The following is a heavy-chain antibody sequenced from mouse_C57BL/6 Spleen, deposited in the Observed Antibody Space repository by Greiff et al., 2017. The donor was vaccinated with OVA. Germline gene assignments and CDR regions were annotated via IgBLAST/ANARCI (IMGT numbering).Heavy chain of an antibody. V-gene: IGHV1-55*01. CDR2: IYPGSGGT. D-gene: IGHD1-1*02. J-gene: IGHJ4*01. Sequence: QVQLQQPGAELVKPGASVKMSCKASGYTFTSYWITWVKQRPGQGLEWIGDIYPGSGGTNYNEKFKSKATLTVDTSSSTAYMQLISLTSEDSAVYYCARHDVLRCAMDYWGQGTSVTVSS. CDR1: GYTFTSYW. CDR3: ARHDVLRCAMDY.